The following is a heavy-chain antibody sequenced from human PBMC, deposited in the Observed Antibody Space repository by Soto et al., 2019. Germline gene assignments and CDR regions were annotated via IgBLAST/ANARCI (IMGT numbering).Heavy chain of an antibody. CDR3: TSDTFGLRDT. D-gene: IGHD3-16*01. CDR1: GFTFSHYW. J-gene: IGHJ5*02. CDR2: INPAGTIT. Sequence: GGSLRLSCAASGFTFSHYWMHWVRQTPGKGLVWVSRINPAGTITNYADSVEGRFTISRDNADSALFLQMNSLSAEDTAIYYCTSDTFGLRDTWGQGTLVTVSS. V-gene: IGHV3-74*01.